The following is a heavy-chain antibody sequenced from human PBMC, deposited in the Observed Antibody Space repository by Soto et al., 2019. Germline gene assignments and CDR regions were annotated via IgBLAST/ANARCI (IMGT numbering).Heavy chain of an antibody. CDR1: GFTFSNYA. J-gene: IGHJ4*02. CDR2: ISYEGSNK. Sequence: QVQLVESGGGVVQPGRSLRLSCAASGFTFSNYAIHWVRQAPGKGLEWVAVISYEGSNKYYADSVKGRFTISRDNSKNTLYLEMNSLRAEDTAVYNCARDVVVRGFGEFDFWGQGTLVTVSS. CDR3: ARDVVVRGFGEFDF. D-gene: IGHD3-10*01. V-gene: IGHV3-30-3*01.